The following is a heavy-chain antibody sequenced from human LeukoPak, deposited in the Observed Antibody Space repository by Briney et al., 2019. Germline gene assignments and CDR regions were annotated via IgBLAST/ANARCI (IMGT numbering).Heavy chain of an antibody. CDR2: ISGSGGST. CDR3: AKVRRKKPYSSSSIDWFDS. Sequence: GGSLRLSCAASGFHFSSYPMRWVRQAPGEGLEGVSDISGSGGSTYTADSVKVRCTISRYNSKNTLYLQMNRLRAEDTAVYYCAKVRRKKPYSSSSIDWFDSWGQGTLVTVSS. V-gene: IGHV3-23*01. D-gene: IGHD6-13*01. J-gene: IGHJ5*01. CDR1: GFHFSSYP.